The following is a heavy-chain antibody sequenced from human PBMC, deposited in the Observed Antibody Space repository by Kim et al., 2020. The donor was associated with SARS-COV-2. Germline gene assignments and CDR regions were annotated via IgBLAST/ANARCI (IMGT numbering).Heavy chain of an antibody. Sequence: SETLSLTCAVYGGSFSGYYWSWIRQPPGKGLEWIGEINHSGSTNYNPSLKSRVTISVDTSKNQFSLKLSSVTAADTAVYYCARGGNWPYYYGSGSYPVVYWGQGTLVTVSS. J-gene: IGHJ4*02. D-gene: IGHD3-10*01. CDR3: ARGGNWPYYYGSGSYPVVY. V-gene: IGHV4-34*01. CDR1: GGSFSGYY. CDR2: INHSGST.